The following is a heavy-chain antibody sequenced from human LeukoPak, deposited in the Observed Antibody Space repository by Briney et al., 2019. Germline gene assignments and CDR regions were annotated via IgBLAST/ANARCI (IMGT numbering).Heavy chain of an antibody. CDR2: INSDGSEG. CDR1: GFTFSGFW. J-gene: IGHJ5*02. V-gene: IGHV3-7*03. D-gene: IGHD3-22*01. CDR3: AAGLGESSGYYYVFGLS. Sequence: GGSLRLSCAVSGFTFSGFWTSWSRQAPGKGLEWVASINSDGSEGYYADVVKGRFTISRDNAKNSLYLQINSLRAEDTAVYYCAAGLGESSGYYYVFGLSWGQGTLVTVSS.